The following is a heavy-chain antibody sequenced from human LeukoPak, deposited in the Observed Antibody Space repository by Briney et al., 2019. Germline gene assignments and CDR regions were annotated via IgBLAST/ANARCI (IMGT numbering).Heavy chain of an antibody. V-gene: IGHV3-23*01. D-gene: IGHD1-26*01. J-gene: IGHJ4*02. Sequence: GGSLRLSCAASGFTFSSYAMSWVRQAPGKGLEWVSTISGSGGGGSTYYADSVKGRFTISRDNSKNTLYLQMNSLRAEDTAVYYCAKPDLSGSYSSWGQGTLVTVSS. CDR3: AKPDLSGSYSS. CDR1: GFTFSSYA. CDR2: ISGSGGGGST.